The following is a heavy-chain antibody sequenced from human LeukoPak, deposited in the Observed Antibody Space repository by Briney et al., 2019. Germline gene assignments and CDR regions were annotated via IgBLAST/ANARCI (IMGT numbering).Heavy chain of an antibody. CDR2: ISSSSSYI. D-gene: IGHD2-15*01. Sequence: GGSLRLSCATSGFTFRNAWMSWVRQAPGKGLEWVSSISSSSSYIYYADSVKGRFTISRDNAKNSLYLQMNSLRAEDTAVYYCARDRGPYCSGGSCYPAYFDYWGQGTLVTVSS. CDR3: ARDRGPYCSGGSCYPAYFDY. J-gene: IGHJ4*02. V-gene: IGHV3-21*01. CDR1: GFTFRNAW.